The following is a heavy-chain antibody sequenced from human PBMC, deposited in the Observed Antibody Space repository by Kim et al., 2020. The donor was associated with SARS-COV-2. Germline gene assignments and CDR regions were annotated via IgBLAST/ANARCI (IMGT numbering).Heavy chain of an antibody. J-gene: IGHJ3*02. Sequence: YPGSVKGRFTISRENAKNSLYLQRNSRRAGDTAVYYCARGYSSSWYWAFDIWGQGTMVTVSS. D-gene: IGHD6-13*01. CDR3: ARGYSSSWYWAFDI. V-gene: IGHV3-13*01.